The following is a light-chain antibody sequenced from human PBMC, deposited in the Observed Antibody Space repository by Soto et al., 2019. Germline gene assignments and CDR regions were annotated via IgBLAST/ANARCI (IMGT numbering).Light chain of an antibody. CDR3: QQYNNWWT. CDR1: QGIGSF. CDR2: GAS. Sequence: MTQSPFSLSASVRDRVSITCWASQGIGSFLAWYQQKPGQAPRLLIYGASTRATGIPPRFSGTWSGTEFTLTISSLQSEDFAVYYCQQYNNWWTFGQGTKVDIK. V-gene: IGKV3-15*01. J-gene: IGKJ1*01.